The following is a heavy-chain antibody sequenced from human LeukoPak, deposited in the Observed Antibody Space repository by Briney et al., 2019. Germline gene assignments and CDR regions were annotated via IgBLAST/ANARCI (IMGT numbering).Heavy chain of an antibody. CDR3: ARGRGGLLWFGEFNS. J-gene: IGHJ4*02. D-gene: IGHD3-10*01. V-gene: IGHV3-7*01. CDR2: IKQDGSEK. CDR1: GFTFSSYW. Sequence: GGSLRLSCAASGFTFSSYWMNWVRQAPGKGLEGVANIKQDGSEKYYVDSVKGRFTISRDNADNSLYLQMNSLRAEDTAVYYCARGRGGLLWFGEFNSWGQGTLVTVSS.